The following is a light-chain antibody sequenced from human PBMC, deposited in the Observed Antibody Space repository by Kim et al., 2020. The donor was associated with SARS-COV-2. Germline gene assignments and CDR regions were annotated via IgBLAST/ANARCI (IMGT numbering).Light chain of an antibody. J-gene: IGKJ2*03. CDR1: QTVGNGN. CDR2: GAS. Sequence: SVSPGERDSHSCRASQTVGNGNLAWYQQKPGQAPRLLIFGASTRATGIPDRFSGSGSGTDFTLTISGLESEDLAVYYCQQYGSSYSFGQGTKLEI. V-gene: IGKV3-20*01. CDR3: QQYGSSYS.